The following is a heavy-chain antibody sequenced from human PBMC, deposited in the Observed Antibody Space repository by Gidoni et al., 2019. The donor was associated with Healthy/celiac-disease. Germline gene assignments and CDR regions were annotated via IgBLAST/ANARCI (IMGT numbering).Heavy chain of an antibody. CDR2: INPNSGDT. Sequence: QDQMVQSGAEVKKPGDSVKVSCKASGYTFTGYYMHWVRQAPGQGLEWMGRINPNSGDTNYAQKFQSRVTMTRDTFISTAYMELGRLRSDDTAVYYCARASSLGSGLPHWGQGTLVTVSS. CDR1: GYTFTGYY. J-gene: IGHJ4*02. CDR3: ARASSLGSGLPH. V-gene: IGHV1-2*06. D-gene: IGHD6-19*01.